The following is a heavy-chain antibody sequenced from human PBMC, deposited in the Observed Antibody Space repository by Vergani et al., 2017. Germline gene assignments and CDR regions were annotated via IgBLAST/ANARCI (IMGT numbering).Heavy chain of an antibody. CDR2: IYYSGST. V-gene: IGHV4-31*03. J-gene: IGHJ3*02. Sequence: QVQLQESGPGLVKPSQTLSLTCTVSGGSISSGGYYWSWIRQHPGKGLEWIGYIYYSGSTYYNPSLKSRVTISVDTSKNQFSLKLSSVTAADTAVYYCARSQYCGGDCYYLPAFDIWGQGTMVTVSS. CDR3: ARSQYCGGDCYYLPAFDI. D-gene: IGHD2-21*02. CDR1: GGSISSGGYY.